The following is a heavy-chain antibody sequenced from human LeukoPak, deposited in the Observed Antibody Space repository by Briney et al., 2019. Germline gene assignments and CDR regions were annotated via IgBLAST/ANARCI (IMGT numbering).Heavy chain of an antibody. CDR1: GFTFSSFA. Sequence: LRLSCAASGFTFSSFAMNWIRQPPGKGLEWIGYIYYSGSTYYNPSLKSRVTITVDTSKNQFSLKLSSVTAADTAVYYCARGADHYLPSDPWGQGTLVTVSS. CDR3: ARGADHYLPSDP. J-gene: IGHJ5*02. CDR2: IYYSGST. V-gene: IGHV4-30-4*08. D-gene: IGHD1-26*01.